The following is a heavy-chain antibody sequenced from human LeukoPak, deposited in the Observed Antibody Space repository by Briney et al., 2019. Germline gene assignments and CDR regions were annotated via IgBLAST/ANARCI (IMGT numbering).Heavy chain of an antibody. D-gene: IGHD4-23*01. CDR2: ISSSSSYI. V-gene: IGHV3-21*05. CDR3: ARDFHYGGNSGFDY. CDR1: GFTFSSYE. Sequence: GGSLRLSCAASGFTFSSYEMNWVRQAPGKGLEWVSYISSSSSYIYYADSVKGRFTISRDNAKNSLYLQMNSLRAEDTAVYYCARDFHYGGNSGFDYWGQGTLVTVSS. J-gene: IGHJ4*02.